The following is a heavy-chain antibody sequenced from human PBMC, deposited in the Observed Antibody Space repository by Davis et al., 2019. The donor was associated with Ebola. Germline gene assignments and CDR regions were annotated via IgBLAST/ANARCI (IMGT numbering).Heavy chain of an antibody. CDR3: AREPMANFDY. Sequence: GESLKISCAASGFTFSNYWMHWVRQAPGKGLVWVARINSDGSSTTYADYVKGRFTISRDNAKNSLYLQMNSLRAEDTAVYYCAREPMANFDYWGQGTLVTVSS. V-gene: IGHV3-74*01. D-gene: IGHD2-8*01. CDR2: INSDGSST. J-gene: IGHJ4*02. CDR1: GFTFSNYW.